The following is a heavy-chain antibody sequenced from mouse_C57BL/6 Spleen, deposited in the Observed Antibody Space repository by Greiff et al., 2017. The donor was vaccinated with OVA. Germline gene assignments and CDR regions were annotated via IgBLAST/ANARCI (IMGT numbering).Heavy chain of an antibody. CDR1: GYSITSGYY. D-gene: IGHD1-1*01. CDR2: ISYDGSN. Sequence: EVKLVESGPGLVKPSQSLSLTCSVTGYSITSGYYWNWIRQFPGNKLEWMGYISYDGSNNYNPSLKNRISITRDTSKNQFFLKLNSVTTEDTATYYCARNYYGSSYVNWYFDVWGTGTTVTVSS. J-gene: IGHJ1*03. V-gene: IGHV3-6*01. CDR3: ARNYYGSSYVNWYFDV.